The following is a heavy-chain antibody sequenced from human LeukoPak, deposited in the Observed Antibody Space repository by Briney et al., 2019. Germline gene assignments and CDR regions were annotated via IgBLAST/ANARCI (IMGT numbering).Heavy chain of an antibody. J-gene: IGHJ3*02. Sequence: PGGSLRLSCAASGFTFSSYAMSWVRQAPGKGLEWDSAISGSGGSTYYADSVKGRFTISRDNSKNTLYLQMNSLRAEDTAVYYCARMGIQLWLAAFDIWGRGTMVTVSS. D-gene: IGHD5-18*01. V-gene: IGHV3-23*01. CDR3: ARMGIQLWLAAFDI. CDR2: ISGSGGST. CDR1: GFTFSSYA.